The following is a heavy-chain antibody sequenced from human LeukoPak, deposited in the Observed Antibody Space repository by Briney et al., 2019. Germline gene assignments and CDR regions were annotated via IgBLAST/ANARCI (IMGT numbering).Heavy chain of an antibody. D-gene: IGHD2-15*01. J-gene: IGHJ6*02. V-gene: IGHV4-59*01. CDR3: ARVPVAYYYGMDV. CDR2: IYYSGST. CDR1: GGSFSGYY. Sequence: PSETLSLTCAVYGGSFSGYYWSWIRQPPGKGLEWIGYIYYSGSTNYNPSLKSRVTISVDTSKNQFSLKLSSVTAADTAVYYCARVPVAYYYGMDVWGQGTTVTVSS.